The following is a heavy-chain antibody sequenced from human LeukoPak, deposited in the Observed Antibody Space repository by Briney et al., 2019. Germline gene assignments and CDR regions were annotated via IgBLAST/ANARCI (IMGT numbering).Heavy chain of an antibody. D-gene: IGHD4-17*01. CDR2: ISSSGTTI. V-gene: IGHV3-11*01. Sequence: GGSLRLSCAASGFTFSDYYMSWIRQAPGKGLEWVSYISSSGTTIYYADSVKGRFTISRDNAKNSLYLQMNSLRAEDAAVYYCARRTVTRDWYFDLWGRGTLVTVSS. J-gene: IGHJ2*01. CDR3: ARRTVTRDWYFDL. CDR1: GFTFSDYY.